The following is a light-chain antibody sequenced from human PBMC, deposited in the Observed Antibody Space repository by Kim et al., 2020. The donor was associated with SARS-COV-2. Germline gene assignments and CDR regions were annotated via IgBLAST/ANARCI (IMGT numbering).Light chain of an antibody. CDR2: VAS. CDR3: QQYFSYPHS. CDR1: QVISRS. V-gene: IGKV1-8*01. J-gene: IGKJ2*03. Sequence: SASTGDNVTITCRASQVISRSLAWYQQKPGKAPSLLIYVASTLQTGVPSRFSGSGSGTDFTLTISSLQSEDFATYFCQQYFSYPHSFGQGTKLEI.